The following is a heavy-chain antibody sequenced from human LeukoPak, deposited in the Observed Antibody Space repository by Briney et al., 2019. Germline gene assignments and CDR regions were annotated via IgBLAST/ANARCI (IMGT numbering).Heavy chain of an antibody. J-gene: IGHJ6*03. CDR1: AFTFTSYS. CDR3: ARKLMVRGVIPYYYYMDV. D-gene: IGHD3-10*01. Sequence: GRSLRLSCAASAFTFTSYSMNWVRQAPGNGLEWVSSISSSSTYIYYADSVRGRFTISRDNAKNSLYLQMNSLRAEDTAVYYCARKLMVRGVIPYYYYMDVWGKGTTVTVSS. CDR2: ISSSSTYI. V-gene: IGHV3-21*01.